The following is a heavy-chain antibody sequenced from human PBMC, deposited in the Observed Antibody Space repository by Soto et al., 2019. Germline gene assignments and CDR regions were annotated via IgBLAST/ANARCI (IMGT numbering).Heavy chain of an antibody. CDR1: GYTFTGYW. Sequence: PGESLKISCKGSGYTFTGYWVAWVRQMPGRGPEWMGSIDPRDSDTRYSPSFQGQVTISVDKSTTTAHLQWRSLKASDTAVYYCAREKVFSTWGPPKNTWFDPWGQGTLVTVSS. V-gene: IGHV5-51*01. D-gene: IGHD6-13*01. CDR3: AREKVFSTWGPPKNTWFDP. J-gene: IGHJ5*02. CDR2: IDPRDSDT.